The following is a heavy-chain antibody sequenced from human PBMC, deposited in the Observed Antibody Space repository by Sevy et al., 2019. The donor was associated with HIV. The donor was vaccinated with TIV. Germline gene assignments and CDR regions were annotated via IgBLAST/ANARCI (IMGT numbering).Heavy chain of an antibody. Sequence: AAVKVSCKASGYTFTGYYMHWVRQAPRQGLERMGWINPNSRGTNYPQKFQGRVTMSRDTSISTAYMDLSRLRSDDTVVYYCSRLSQQLVRNAFDIWGQGTMVTVSS. CDR3: SRLSQQLVRNAFDI. J-gene: IGHJ3*02. D-gene: IGHD6-13*01. V-gene: IGHV1-2*02. CDR2: INPNSRGT. CDR1: GYTFTGYY.